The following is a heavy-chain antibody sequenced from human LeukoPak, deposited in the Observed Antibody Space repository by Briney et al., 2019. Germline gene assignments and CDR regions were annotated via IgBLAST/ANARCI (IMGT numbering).Heavy chain of an antibody. V-gene: IGHV3-21*01. Sequence: PGGSLRLSCAASGFTFSSYSMNWVRQAPGKGLEWVSSISSSSSYIYYADSVKGRFTISRDNAKSSLYVQMNSLRAEDTAVYYCARAEMYSSSWYYWGQGTLVTVSS. CDR1: GFTFSSYS. CDR3: ARAEMYSSSWYY. D-gene: IGHD6-13*01. CDR2: ISSSSSYI. J-gene: IGHJ4*02.